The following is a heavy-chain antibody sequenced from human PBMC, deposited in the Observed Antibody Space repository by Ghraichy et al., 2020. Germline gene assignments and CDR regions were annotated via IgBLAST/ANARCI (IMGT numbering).Heavy chain of an antibody. CDR2: IYYSGYT. V-gene: IGHV4-59*01. CDR3: ARGDAVRGFTFDY. CDR1: GGSISSYY. D-gene: IGHD3-10*01. J-gene: IGHJ4*02. Sequence: SQTRSLTCTVSGGSISSYYWSWIRQPPGKGLEWIGYIYYSGYTNYNPSLKSRVTISVDTSKNQFSLKLSSVTAADTAVYYCARGDAVRGFTFDYWGQGTLVTVSS.